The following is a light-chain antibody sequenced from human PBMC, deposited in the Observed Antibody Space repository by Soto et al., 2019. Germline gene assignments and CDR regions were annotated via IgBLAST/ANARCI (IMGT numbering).Light chain of an antibody. Sequence: QSVLTQPPSASGSPGQSVTISCTGTSSDVGGYNYVSWYQQHPGKAPKLMIYEVSKRPPGVPDRFSGSKSGNTASLTVSGLPPEDEADYYCCSYAGSNNLVFGGGTKLTVL. V-gene: IGLV2-8*01. CDR2: EVS. J-gene: IGLJ3*02. CDR1: SSDVGGYNY. CDR3: CSYAGSNNLV.